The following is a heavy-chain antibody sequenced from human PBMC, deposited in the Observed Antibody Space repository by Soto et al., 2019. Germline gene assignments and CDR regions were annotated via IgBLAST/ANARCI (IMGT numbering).Heavy chain of an antibody. D-gene: IGHD3-22*01. J-gene: IGHJ4*02. V-gene: IGHV1-69*13. CDR1: GGTFSSYA. CDR3: ARPIDSSGYFSY. Sequence: SVKVSCKASGGTFSSYAISWVRQAPGQGLEWMGGIIPIFGTANYAQKFQGRVTITADESTSTAYMELSSLRSEDTAVYYCARPIDSSGYFSYWGQGTLVTVSS. CDR2: IIPIFGTA.